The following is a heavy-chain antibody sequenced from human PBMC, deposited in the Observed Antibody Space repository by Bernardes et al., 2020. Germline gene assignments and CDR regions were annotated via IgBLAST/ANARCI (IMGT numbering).Heavy chain of an antibody. J-gene: IGHJ4*02. Sequence: GGSLRLSRAASGFTFSSYGMHWVRQAPGKGLEWVAVISYDGSNKYYADSVKGRFTISRDNSKNTLYLQMNSLRAEDTAVYYCAKKLGGFGSGSYYPADYWGQGTLVTVSS. CDR1: GFTFSSYG. V-gene: IGHV3-30*18. D-gene: IGHD3-10*01. CDR3: AKKLGGFGSGSYYPADY. CDR2: ISYDGSNK.